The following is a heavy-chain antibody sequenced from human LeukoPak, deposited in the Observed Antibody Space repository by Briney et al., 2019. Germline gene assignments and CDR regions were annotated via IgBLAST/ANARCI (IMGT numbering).Heavy chain of an antibody. CDR1: GYTFTSYG. J-gene: IGHJ1*01. D-gene: IGHD3-3*01. V-gene: IGHV1-18*01. CDR2: ISAYNGNT. CDR3: AGGLPKAVFGMVIED. Sequence: ASVKVSCKASGYTFTSYGISWVRQAPGQGLEWMGWISAYNGNTNYAQKLQGRVTMTTDTSTSTAYMELSSLMSEDTAVYYCAGGLPKAVFGMVIEDWGQGTLVTVPS.